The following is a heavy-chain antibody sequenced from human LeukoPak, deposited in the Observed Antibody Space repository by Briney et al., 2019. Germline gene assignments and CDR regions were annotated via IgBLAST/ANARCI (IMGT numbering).Heavy chain of an antibody. CDR1: GYTFTSYG. D-gene: IGHD1-26*01. J-gene: IGHJ6*02. Sequence: SVKVSCKASGYTFTSYGISWVRQAPGQGLEWMGGIIPIFGTANYAQKFQGRVTITADESTSTAYMELSSLRSEDTAVYYCARAVLSYSGSYGMDVWGQGTTVTVSS. V-gene: IGHV1-69*13. CDR2: IIPIFGTA. CDR3: ARAVLSYSGSYGMDV.